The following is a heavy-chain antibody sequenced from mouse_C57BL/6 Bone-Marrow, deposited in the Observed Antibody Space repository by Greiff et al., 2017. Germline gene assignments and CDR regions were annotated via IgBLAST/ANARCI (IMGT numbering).Heavy chain of an antibody. CDR2: IYPTSGRT. V-gene: IGHV1-55*01. Sequence: QVQLQQPGAELVKPGASVKMSCKASGYTFTSYWITWVKQRPGQGLEWIGDIYPTSGRTNYNEKFKSKAILTVDTSSNTAYMQISSLTSEDSAVFYCVRSGPLGRSVDYWGQGTTLTVSS. CDR1: GYTFTSYW. CDR3: VRSGPLGRSVDY. D-gene: IGHD4-1*01. J-gene: IGHJ2*01.